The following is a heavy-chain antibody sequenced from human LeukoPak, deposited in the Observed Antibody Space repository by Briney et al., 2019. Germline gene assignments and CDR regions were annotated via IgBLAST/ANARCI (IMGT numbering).Heavy chain of an antibody. Sequence: GASLPISCKGSGYRFTSYWIGGGRQVPGKGLEWMGIIYPGDSDTRYSPSFQGQVTISADKSISTAYLQWSSLKASDTAMYYCARHYAAAYYYDSSRGNDAFDIWGQGTMVTVSS. CDR2: IYPGDSDT. J-gene: IGHJ3*02. V-gene: IGHV5-51*01. CDR3: ARHYAAAYYYDSSRGNDAFDI. CDR1: GYRFTSYW. D-gene: IGHD3-22*01.